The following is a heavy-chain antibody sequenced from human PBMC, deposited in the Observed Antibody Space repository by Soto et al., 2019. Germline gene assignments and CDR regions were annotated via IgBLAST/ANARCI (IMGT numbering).Heavy chain of an antibody. CDR3: ARLARYCSGGFFFNDTATTEIYTLSLLDP. Sequence: QAPGQALEWMGWINPNSGGTNYAQKLQGWVTMTRDTAISTAYMELTRVRSDDTAVYYCARLARYCSGGFFFNDTATTEIYTLSLLDP. CDR2: INPNSGGT. V-gene: IGHV1-2*04. D-gene: IGHD2-15*01. J-gene: IGHJ5*02.